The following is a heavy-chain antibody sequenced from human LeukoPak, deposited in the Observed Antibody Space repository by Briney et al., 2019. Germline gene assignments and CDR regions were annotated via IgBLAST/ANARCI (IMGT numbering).Heavy chain of an antibody. CDR3: AREGYTYGHGVDY. J-gene: IGHJ4*02. CDR1: GFNFIGYS. D-gene: IGHD5-18*01. V-gene: IGHV3-69-1*01. Sequence: GGSLRLSCAVSGFNFIGYSMSWVRRPPGKGLEWVSSISSSDSTYYADSVKGRFTVSRDNAGNSLYLHTDTLRPDDTAVYYCAREGYTYGHGVDYWGQGTLVTVSS. CDR2: ISSSDST.